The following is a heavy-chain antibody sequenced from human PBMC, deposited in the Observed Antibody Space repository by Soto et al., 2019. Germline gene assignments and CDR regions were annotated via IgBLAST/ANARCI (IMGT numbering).Heavy chain of an antibody. CDR1: GYTFTSYD. Sequence: QVQLVQSGAEVKKPGASVKVSCKASGYTFTSYDINWVRQATGQGLEWMGWMNPNSGNTGYAQKFKDRVTMTRKNTISKAYMELSSMRSEDTAVYYCAREQQVRGFAPWGQGTLVTVSS. J-gene: IGHJ5*02. V-gene: IGHV1-8*01. CDR3: AREQQVRGFAP. D-gene: IGHD6-13*01. CDR2: MNPNSGNT.